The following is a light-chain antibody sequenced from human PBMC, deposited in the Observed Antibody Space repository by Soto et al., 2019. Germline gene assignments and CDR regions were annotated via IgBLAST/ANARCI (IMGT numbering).Light chain of an antibody. V-gene: IGKV3-15*01. CDR2: RAS. CDR1: QSVHNN. Sequence: EIVMTQSPVTLSVSPGERATLFCTASQSVHNNVAWYQQKPGHTPRVLIYRASIGATVTPARFSGSGSGSDFTLTSSSLHSEDFAVYYCQQYKKGPLTFGPGTNVEIK. CDR3: QQYKKGPLT. J-gene: IGKJ3*01.